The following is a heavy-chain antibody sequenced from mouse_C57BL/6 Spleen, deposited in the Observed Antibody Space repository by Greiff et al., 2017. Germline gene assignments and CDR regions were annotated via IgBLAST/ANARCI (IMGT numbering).Heavy chain of an antibody. J-gene: IGHJ3*01. Sequence: EVQGVESGAELVKPGASVKLSCTASGFNIKDYYMHWVKQRTEQGLEWIGRIDPEDGETKYAPKFQGKATITADTSSNTAYLQLSSLTSEDTAVYYCAPYYYGSSAAWFAYWGQGTLVTVSA. CDR3: APYYYGSSAAWFAY. D-gene: IGHD1-1*01. V-gene: IGHV14-2*01. CDR1: GFNIKDYY. CDR2: IDPEDGET.